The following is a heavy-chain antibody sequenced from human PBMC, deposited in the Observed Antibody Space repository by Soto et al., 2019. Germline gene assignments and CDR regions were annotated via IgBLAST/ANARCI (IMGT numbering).Heavy chain of an antibody. CDR2: IYYSGET. CDR3: ARDQGGEFLKGAGMDV. Sequence: QVQLQESGPGLVKPSETLSLTCTVSGDSISRYYWSWIRLSPGKGLEWIGYIYYSGETNYNPSVKGRVTISVDRTKNQSSLKLSSVTAADTAVDYCARDQGGEFLKGAGMDVWGQGTTVTVSS. CDR1: GDSISRYY. J-gene: IGHJ6*02. V-gene: IGHV4-59*01. D-gene: IGHD3-10*01.